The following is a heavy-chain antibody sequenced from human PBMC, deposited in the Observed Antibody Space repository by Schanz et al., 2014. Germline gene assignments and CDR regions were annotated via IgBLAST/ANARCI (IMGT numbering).Heavy chain of an antibody. CDR2: INSNTGNP. CDR3: ARGRGGNTGYEAADY. D-gene: IGHD5-12*01. Sequence: QVQLVQSGSELKKPGASVNISCKASGYTFTTYALNWVRQAPGQGLEWMGWINSNTGNPTYAPAFTGRFVFSLDTSVSTAYLQIIGLQAEDSAVFSCARGRGGNTGYEAADYWGQGTRVTVS. V-gene: IGHV7-4-1*02. CDR1: GYTFTTYA. J-gene: IGHJ4*02.